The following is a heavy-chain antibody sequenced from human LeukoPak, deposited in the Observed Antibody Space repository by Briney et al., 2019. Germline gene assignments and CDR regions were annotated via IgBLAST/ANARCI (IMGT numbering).Heavy chain of an antibody. J-gene: IGHJ5*01. CDR1: GGYISGHN. CDR2: IYSSGST. V-gene: IGHV4-4*07. CDR3: VRDLGRFDS. Sequence: SETLSLTCTVSGGYISGHNWSWIRQPAGKGLEWIGRIYSSGSTNYNPALKSRVTMSVDTSKNQFSLRVSSVTAADTAVYFCVRDLGRFDSWGQGALVLVSS.